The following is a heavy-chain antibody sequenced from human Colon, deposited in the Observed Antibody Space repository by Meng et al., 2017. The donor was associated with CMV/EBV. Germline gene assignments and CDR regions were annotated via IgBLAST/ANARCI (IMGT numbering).Heavy chain of an antibody. CDR2: IYYKGGNGGT. V-gene: IGHV4-59*01. D-gene: IGHD1-14*01. J-gene: IGHJ4*02. Sequence: QPPDSGPRLLQPSAPLSLTCIVSGGSISGYYWNWIRQAPGKGLEWIGYIYYKGGNGGTYYNPSLKSRVTMSVDTSKNQFSLKMTSVTAADTAVYYCVRDKSNRLDFWGQGTLVTVSS. CDR1: GGSISGYY. CDR3: VRDKSNRLDF.